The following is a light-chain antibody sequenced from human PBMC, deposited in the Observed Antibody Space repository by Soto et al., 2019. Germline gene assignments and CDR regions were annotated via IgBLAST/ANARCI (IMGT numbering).Light chain of an antibody. J-gene: IGLJ3*02. CDR1: SSDVGYYKY. CDR3: SSYSDSSTL. CDR2: DVS. V-gene: IGLV2-14*01. Sequence: QSALTQPASVSGSPGQSITISCTGSSSDVGYYKYVSWYQQHPGKAPKLIIYDVSDRPSGVSNRFSGSKSANTASLTISGLQAEDEADYYCSSYSDSSTLFGGGTKLTVL.